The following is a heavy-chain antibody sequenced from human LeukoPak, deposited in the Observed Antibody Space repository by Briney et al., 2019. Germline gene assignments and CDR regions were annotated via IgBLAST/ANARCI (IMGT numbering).Heavy chain of an antibody. V-gene: IGHV1-69*13. CDR1: GGTFSSYA. D-gene: IGHD3-16*01. CDR3: ARFAPSKGVYYFDY. CDR2: IIPIFGTA. Sequence: GASVKVSCKASGGTFSSYAISWVRQAPGQGLEWMGGIIPIFGTANYAQKFQGRVTITADESTSTAYMELSSLRSEDTAVYYCARFAPSKGVYYFDYWGQGTLVTVSS. J-gene: IGHJ4*02.